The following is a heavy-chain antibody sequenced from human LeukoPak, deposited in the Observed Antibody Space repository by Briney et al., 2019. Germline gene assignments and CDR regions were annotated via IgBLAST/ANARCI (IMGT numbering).Heavy chain of an antibody. CDR2: SYPSSGST. V-gene: IGHV1-46*01. D-gene: IGHD6-6*01. CDR1: VYXFTNYY. CDR3: ARDASSIADGEKSIPLDY. Sequence: ACVKVSCKESVYXFTNYYIRWVRDTPGQGRECMGKSYPSSGSTTYAEKFQGKVTLTRDTSTSTVYMELSSLRSEDTGMYYCARDASSIADGEKSIPLDYWGQGTLVTVSS. J-gene: IGHJ4*02.